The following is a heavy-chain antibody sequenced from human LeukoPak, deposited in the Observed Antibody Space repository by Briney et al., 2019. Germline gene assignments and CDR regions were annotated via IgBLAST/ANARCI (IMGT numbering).Heavy chain of an antibody. CDR3: ARAGAVAGMVRAFDI. V-gene: IGHV4-34*01. Sequence: PSETLSLTCAVYGGSFSGYYWSWIRQPPGKGLEWIGEINHSGSTNYNPSLKSRVTISVDTSKNQFSLKLSSVTAADTAVYYCARAGAVAGMVRAFDIWGQGTMVTVSS. CDR1: GGSFSGYY. CDR2: INHSGST. J-gene: IGHJ3*02. D-gene: IGHD6-19*01.